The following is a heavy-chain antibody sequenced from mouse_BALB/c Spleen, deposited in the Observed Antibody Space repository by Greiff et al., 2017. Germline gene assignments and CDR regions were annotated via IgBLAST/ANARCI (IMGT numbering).Heavy chain of an antibody. V-gene: IGHV1-7*01. CDR3: ARGTGKYYAMDY. Sequence: VQLQQSGAELAKPGASVKMSCKASGYTFTSYWMHWVKQRPGQGLEWIGYINPSTGYTEYNQKFKDKATLTADKSSSTAYMQLSSLTSEDSSVYYCARGTGKYYAMDYWGQGTSVTVSS. J-gene: IGHJ4*01. CDR1: GYTFTSYW. D-gene: IGHD4-1*01. CDR2: INPSTGYT.